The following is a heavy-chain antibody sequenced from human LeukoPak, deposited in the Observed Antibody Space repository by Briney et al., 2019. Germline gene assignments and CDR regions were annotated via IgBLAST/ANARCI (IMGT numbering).Heavy chain of an antibody. Sequence: SETLSLTCAVYGGSFSGYYWSWIRQPPGKGLEWIGEINHSGSTNYNPSLKSRVTISVDTSKNQFSLKLGSVTAADTAVYYCARAATGTAMSLTYYYYGMDVWGQGTTVTVSS. CDR1: GGSFSGYY. D-gene: IGHD2-8*02. V-gene: IGHV4-34*01. CDR3: ARAATGTAMSLTYYYYGMDV. J-gene: IGHJ6*02. CDR2: INHSGST.